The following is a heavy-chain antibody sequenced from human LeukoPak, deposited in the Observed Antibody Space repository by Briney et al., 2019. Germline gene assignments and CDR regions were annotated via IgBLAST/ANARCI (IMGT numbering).Heavy chain of an antibody. J-gene: IGHJ3*02. D-gene: IGHD5-24*01. V-gene: IGHV5-51*01. Sequence: GESLKISCKGSGYTFTTYWIAWVRQMPGEGLEWMGIIYPGDSETRYSLSFQGQVTISANKSITTAYLQWGSLKASDTAMYYCTRSPRDGYHDAFDIWGQGTMVTVFS. CDR1: GYTFTTYW. CDR3: TRSPRDGYHDAFDI. CDR2: IYPGDSET.